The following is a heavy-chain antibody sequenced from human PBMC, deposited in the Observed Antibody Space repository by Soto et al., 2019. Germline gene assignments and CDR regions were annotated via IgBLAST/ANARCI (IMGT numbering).Heavy chain of an antibody. V-gene: IGHV4-4*02. Sequence: QVELQESGPRLVKSSGTLSLTCEVSSGSISTGNWWSWVRQPPGKGLEWIGEIYYTGATNYNPSLKSRVTIPIDKSKDQFSLILTSATAADTAVYYCARVFSSGSGWMYYFDFWGQGILVSVSS. CDR2: IYYTGAT. J-gene: IGHJ4*02. CDR1: SGSISTGNW. CDR3: ARVFSSGSGWMYYFDF. D-gene: IGHD6-25*01.